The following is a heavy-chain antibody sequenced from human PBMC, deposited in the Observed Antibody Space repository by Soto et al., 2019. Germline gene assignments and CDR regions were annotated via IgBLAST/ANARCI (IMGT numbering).Heavy chain of an antibody. Sequence: GGSLRLSCAASGFTFSSYAMHWVRQAPGKGLEWVAVISYDGSNKYYADSVKGRFTISRDNSKNTLYLQMNSLRAEDTAVYYCARDLYYYDSSGYLLWGQGTLVTVSS. CDR2: ISYDGSNK. D-gene: IGHD3-22*01. CDR1: GFTFSSYA. V-gene: IGHV3-30-3*01. J-gene: IGHJ4*02. CDR3: ARDLYYYDSSGYLL.